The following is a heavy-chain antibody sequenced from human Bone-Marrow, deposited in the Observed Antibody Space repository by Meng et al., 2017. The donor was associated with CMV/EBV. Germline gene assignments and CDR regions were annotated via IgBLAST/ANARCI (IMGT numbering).Heavy chain of an antibody. V-gene: IGHV3-9*01. CDR3: TRVGLAMDV. J-gene: IGHJ6*02. CDR1: GFTFDDYA. Sequence: LSLTCAASGFTFDDYAMHWVRQGPGKGLEWVAGISWNSGSIAYRDSVKGRFTISRDNAKNSLYLQMNSLRDEDTALYYCTRVGLAMDVWGQGTKVTVSS. CDR2: ISWNSGSI.